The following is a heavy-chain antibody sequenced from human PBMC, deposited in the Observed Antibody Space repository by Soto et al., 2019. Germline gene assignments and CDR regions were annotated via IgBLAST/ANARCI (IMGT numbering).Heavy chain of an antibody. V-gene: IGHV3-7*01. CDR3: AAWDISNP. J-gene: IGHJ5*02. CDR1: GITFSNYW. CDR2: IKPDGSAK. Sequence: EEKLVQSGGGLVRPGGSLRLSCVGSGITFSNYWMNWVRQTPGKGLEWVANIKPDGSAKAYVDSVKVRFTVSRDNAKNSLYLQMNSLRAEDTAVYFCAAWDISNPWGQGTLVTVSS. D-gene: IGHD2-15*01.